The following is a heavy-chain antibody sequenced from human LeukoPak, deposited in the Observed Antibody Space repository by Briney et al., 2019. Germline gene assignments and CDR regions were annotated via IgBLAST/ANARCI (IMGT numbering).Heavy chain of an antibody. D-gene: IGHD5-18*01. CDR2: INPNSGGT. Sequence: ASVKVSCKASGHTFTGYYMHWVRQAPGQGLEWMGWINPNSGGTNYAQKFQGRVTMTRDTSISTAYMELSRLRSDDTAVYYGARDRGYSYGQMGNWFDPWGQGTLVTVSS. J-gene: IGHJ5*02. CDR3: ARDRGYSYGQMGNWFDP. CDR1: GHTFTGYY. V-gene: IGHV1-2*02.